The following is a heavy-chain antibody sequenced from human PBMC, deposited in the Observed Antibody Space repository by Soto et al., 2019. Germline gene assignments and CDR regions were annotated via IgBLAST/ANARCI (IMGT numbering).Heavy chain of an antibody. CDR2: IIPIFGTA. CDR3: ARGGYTSSWYPDYGMDV. D-gene: IGHD6-13*01. J-gene: IGHJ6*02. V-gene: IGHV1-69*13. CDR1: GGTFSTYG. Sequence: ASVKVSCKASGGTFSTYGISWVRQAPGQGLEWMGGIIPIFGTANYAQKFQGRVTITADASTNTANMELSSLRSEDTAAYYCARGGYTSSWYPDYGMDVWGQGTTVTVSS.